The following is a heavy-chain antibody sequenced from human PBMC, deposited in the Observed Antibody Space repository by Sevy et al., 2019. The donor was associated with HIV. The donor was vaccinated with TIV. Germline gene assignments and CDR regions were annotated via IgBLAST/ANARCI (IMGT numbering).Heavy chain of an antibody. CDR1: GFTFGDYA. CDR3: TRDLYGSGWFYFDY. Sequence: GGSLRLSCTASGFTFGDYAMSWFRQAPGKGLEWVGFIKTKTYSGTTGYAASVKGSFIISRDDSKNIANLQMNSLKTEETAVYYCTRDLYGSGWFYFDYWGQGTLVTVSS. D-gene: IGHD6-19*01. J-gene: IGHJ4*02. V-gene: IGHV3-49*03. CDR2: IKTKTYSGTT.